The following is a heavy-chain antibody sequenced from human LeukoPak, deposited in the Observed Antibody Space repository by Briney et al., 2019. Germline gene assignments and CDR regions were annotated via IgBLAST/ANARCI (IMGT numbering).Heavy chain of an antibody. D-gene: IGHD1-26*01. Sequence: SETLSLTRAVSGGSISSSNWWSWVRQSPEKGLEWIGEIFHSGSTNYNPSLKSRVTISVDRSKNQFSLKLSSVTAADTAVYYCARASIVGATPSGGDFDYWGQGTLVTVSS. V-gene: IGHV4-4*02. CDR1: GGSISSSNW. CDR3: ARASIVGATPSGGDFDY. J-gene: IGHJ4*02. CDR2: IFHSGST.